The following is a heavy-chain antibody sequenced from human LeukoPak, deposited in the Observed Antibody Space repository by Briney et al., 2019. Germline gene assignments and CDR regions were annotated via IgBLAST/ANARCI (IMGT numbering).Heavy chain of an antibody. CDR1: GGSISSYY. CDR3: ARAAAARPKSWFDP. J-gene: IGHJ5*02. V-gene: IGHV4-59*01. CDR2: IYYSGST. D-gene: IGHD6-6*01. Sequence: SETLSLTCTVSGGSISSYYWSWIRQPPGKGLEWIGYIYYSGSTNYNPSLKSRATISVDTSKNQFSLKLSSVTAGDTAVYYCARAAAARPKSWFDPWGQGTLVTVSS.